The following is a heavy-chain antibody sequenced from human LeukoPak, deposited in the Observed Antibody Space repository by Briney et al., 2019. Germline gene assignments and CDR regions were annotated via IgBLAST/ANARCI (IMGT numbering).Heavy chain of an antibody. V-gene: IGHV1-2*02. CDR1: GCTFTSYY. CDR2: INPNSGGT. Sequence: ASVKVSCKASGCTFTSYYMHWVRQAPGQGLEWMGWINPNSGGTNYAQKFQGRVTMTRDTSISTAYMELSRLRSDDTAVYYCARGRFAAMVTAYWGQGTLVTVSS. D-gene: IGHD5-18*01. CDR3: ARGRFAAMVTAY. J-gene: IGHJ4*02.